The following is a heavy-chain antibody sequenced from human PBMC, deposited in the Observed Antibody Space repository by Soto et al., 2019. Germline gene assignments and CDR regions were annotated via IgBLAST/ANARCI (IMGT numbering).Heavy chain of an antibody. CDR1: GYTFTSYG. CDR2: ISAYNGNT. J-gene: IGHJ4*02. V-gene: IGHV1-18*01. Sequence: QVQLVQSGAEVKKPGASVKVSCKASGYTFTSYGISWVRQAPGQGLEWMGWISAYNGNTNYAQKLQGRVTMTTDTSTSTAYMELRSLRADDTAVYYCARAPLGGYYDFWSCYYVTFDYWGQGTLVTVSS. D-gene: IGHD3-3*01. CDR3: ARAPLGGYYDFWSCYYVTFDY.